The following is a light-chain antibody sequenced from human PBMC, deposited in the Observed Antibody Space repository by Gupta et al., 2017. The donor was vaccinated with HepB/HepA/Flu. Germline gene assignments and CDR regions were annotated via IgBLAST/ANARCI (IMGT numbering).Light chain of an antibody. CDR3: IKYNTYCS. CDR2: QAS. Sequence: VQMTHFPSTLSASVADRVTITCQASQNLHRWLAWYQQRPGKAPKLLIYQASTLESGVPSRFSRSGYGTEFTLTISSVQPDDFATYYCIKYNTYCSFGQGTKLEIK. J-gene: IGKJ2*04. V-gene: IGKV1-5*03. CDR1: QNLHRW.